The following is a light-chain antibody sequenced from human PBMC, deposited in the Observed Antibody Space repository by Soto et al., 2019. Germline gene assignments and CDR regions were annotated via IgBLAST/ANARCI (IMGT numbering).Light chain of an antibody. CDR1: VLAKKY. CDR3: QAWDSSTVV. CDR2: KDS. J-gene: IGLJ2*01. V-gene: IGLV3-27*01. Sequence: SYELTQPSSVSVSPGQTARITCSGDVLAKKYARWFQQKPGQAPVLVIYKDSERPSGIPERFSGSSSGTTVTLTISGAQAMDEADYYCQAWDSSTVVFGGGTQLTV.